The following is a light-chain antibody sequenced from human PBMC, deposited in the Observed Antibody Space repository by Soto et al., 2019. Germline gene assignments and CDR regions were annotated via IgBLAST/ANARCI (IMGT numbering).Light chain of an antibody. J-gene: IGKJ1*01. CDR1: QVFGND. CDR3: LQHKTYPWT. CDR2: SAS. V-gene: IGKV1-17*01. Sequence: DIQMTQSPSSLSASVGDRVTITCRASQVFGNDLGWFQQKPGQAPKRLIYSASFLQTGVPSRFSGSGSGTEFTLTISSLQPDDFATYYCLQHKTYPWTFGQGTKVEI.